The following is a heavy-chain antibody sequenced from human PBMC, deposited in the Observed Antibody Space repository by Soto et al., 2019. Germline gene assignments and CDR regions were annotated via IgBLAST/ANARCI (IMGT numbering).Heavy chain of an antibody. CDR1: GYTFTRYT. CDR3: ARGIATGQLDP. J-gene: IGHJ5*02. Sequence: QVQLVQSGAEVKKPGASVKISCKASGYTFTRYTMNWGRQAPGQRLERMGWINPDNGNTKSSQKFQDRVIITRDTSASTAYMDRSSLRSEDTAVYYCARGIATGQLDPWGQGTLVTVSS. V-gene: IGHV1-3*01. CDR2: INPDNGNT. D-gene: IGHD2-15*01.